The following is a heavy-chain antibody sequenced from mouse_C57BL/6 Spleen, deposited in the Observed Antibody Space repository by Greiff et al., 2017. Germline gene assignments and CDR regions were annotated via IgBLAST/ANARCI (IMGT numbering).Heavy chain of an antibody. J-gene: IGHJ3*01. CDR1: GYTFTSYW. V-gene: IGHV1-69*01. CDR2: IDPSDSYT. Sequence: VQLQQPGAELVMPGASVKLSCKASGYTFTSYWMHWVKQRPGQGLEWIGEIDPSDSYTNHNQKFKGKSTLTVDKSSSTAYMQLSSLTSEDSAVYYCARSPIDYDSYWGQGTLVTVSA. CDR3: ARSPIDYDSY. D-gene: IGHD2-4*01.